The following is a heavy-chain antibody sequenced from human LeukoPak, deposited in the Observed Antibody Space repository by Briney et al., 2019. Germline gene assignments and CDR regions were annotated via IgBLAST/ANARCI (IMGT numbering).Heavy chain of an antibody. CDR2: ISYSSSYI. J-gene: IGHJ4*02. CDR3: ARIAVTYTFDY. CDR1: GFTFSSFW. Sequence: GGSLRLSCVASGFTFSSFWMSWVRQAPGKGLEWVSSISYSSSYIYYADSVKGRFTISRDNAKNSLYLQMNSLRAEDTAVYYCARIAVTYTFDYWGQGTLVTVSS. V-gene: IGHV3-21*01. D-gene: IGHD4-17*01.